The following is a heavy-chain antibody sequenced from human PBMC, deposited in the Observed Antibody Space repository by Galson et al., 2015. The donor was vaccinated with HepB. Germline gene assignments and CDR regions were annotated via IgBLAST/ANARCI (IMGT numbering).Heavy chain of an antibody. CDR3: AKDFPEGDIAVAGFVFDY. Sequence: SLRLSCAASGFTFSSYAMSWVRQAPGKGLEWVSAISGSGGSTYYADSVKGRFTISRDNSKNTLYLQMNSLRAEDTAVYYCAKDFPEGDIAVAGFVFDYWGQGTLVTVSS. D-gene: IGHD6-19*01. V-gene: IGHV3-23*01. J-gene: IGHJ4*02. CDR1: GFTFSSYA. CDR2: ISGSGGST.